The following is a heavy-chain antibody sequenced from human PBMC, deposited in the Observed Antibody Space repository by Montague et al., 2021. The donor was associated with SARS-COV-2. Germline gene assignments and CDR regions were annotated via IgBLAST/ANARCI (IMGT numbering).Heavy chain of an antibody. Sequence: SETLSLTCVVSGDSISTDNWWTWVRLPPGKGLEWVGEIYHTGSTKYKPSLKSRVSMSVDKSWNQFSLRLTSVTAADTAVYYCARGTKRVFTYDYDSSGYASDYWGQRALVTVSS. CDR2: IYHTGST. J-gene: IGHJ4*02. D-gene: IGHD3-22*01. CDR1: GDSISTDNW. V-gene: IGHV4-4*02. CDR3: ARGTKRVFTYDYDSSGYASDY.